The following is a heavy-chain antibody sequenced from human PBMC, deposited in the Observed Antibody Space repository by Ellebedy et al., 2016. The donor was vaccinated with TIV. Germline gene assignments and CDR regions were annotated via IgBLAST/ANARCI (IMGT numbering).Heavy chain of an antibody. V-gene: IGHV3-7*01. CDR2: IKPDSTER. D-gene: IGHD3-10*01. J-gene: IGHJ5*02. Sequence: GESLKISCAASGFTLSNYWMNWVRQAPGKGLEWVANIKPDSTERNHADSVKGRFTISRDNAKNSLYLQMNNLRAEDTAVYYCVRDKYTMNRFDPWGQGTLVTVSS. CDR1: GFTLSNYW. CDR3: VRDKYTMNRFDP.